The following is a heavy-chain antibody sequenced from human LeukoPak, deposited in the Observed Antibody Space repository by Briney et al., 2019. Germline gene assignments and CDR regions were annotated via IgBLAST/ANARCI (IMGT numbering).Heavy chain of an antibody. CDR2: ISYDGSNK. D-gene: IGHD3-10*01. J-gene: IGHJ4*02. CDR3: AKDAYGSGSYHLDY. Sequence: GGSLRLSCAASGFTFSSYAMHWVRQAPGKGLEWVAVISYDGSNKYYADSVKGRFTISRDNSKNTLYLQMNSLRAEDTAVYYCAKDAYGSGSYHLDYWGQGTLVTVSS. CDR1: GFTFSSYA. V-gene: IGHV3-30*04.